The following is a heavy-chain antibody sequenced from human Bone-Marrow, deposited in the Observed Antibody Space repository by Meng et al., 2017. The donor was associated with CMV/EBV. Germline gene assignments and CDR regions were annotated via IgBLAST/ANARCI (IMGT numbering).Heavy chain of an antibody. CDR2: IYYTGST. CDR3: ARGGPGRFLEWLSDAFDI. D-gene: IGHD3-3*01. J-gene: IGHJ3*02. CDR1: GGSISSSSYY. Sequence: GSLRLSCTVSGGSISSSSYYWGWIRQPPGKGLEWIGSIYYTGSTYYNPSLKSRVTISVDTSKNQFSLKLNSVTAADTAVYYCARGGPGRFLEWLSDAFDIWGQGTMVTVSS. V-gene: IGHV4-39*01.